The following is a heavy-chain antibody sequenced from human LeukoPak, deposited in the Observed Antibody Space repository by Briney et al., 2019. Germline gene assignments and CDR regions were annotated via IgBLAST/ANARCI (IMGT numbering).Heavy chain of an antibody. J-gene: IGHJ3*02. CDR3: AKGSDAFDI. V-gene: IGHV4-39*07. CDR1: GGSITTSSYY. Sequence: SETLSLTCTVSGGSITTSSYYWGWIRQPPGKGLEWIGIIYYSGSTYYNPSLKGQVTISVDTSKNQFSLKLSSVTAADTAVYYCAKGSDAFDIWGQGTMVTVSS. CDR2: IYYSGST.